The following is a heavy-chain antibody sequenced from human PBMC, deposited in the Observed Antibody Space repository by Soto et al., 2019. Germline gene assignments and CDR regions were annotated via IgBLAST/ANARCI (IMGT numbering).Heavy chain of an antibody. J-gene: IGHJ6*02. CDR1: GGSISSYY. CDR2: IYYSGST. Sequence: PSKTLSLTCTVSGGSISSYYWSWIRQPPGKGLEWIGYIYYSGSTNYNPSLKSRVTISVDTSKNQFSLKLSSVTAADTAVYNCARDPLVVPAAISWFYYYYAMDVWGQGDTVTV. D-gene: IGHD2-2*02. CDR3: ARDPLVVPAAISWFYYYYAMDV. V-gene: IGHV4-59*01.